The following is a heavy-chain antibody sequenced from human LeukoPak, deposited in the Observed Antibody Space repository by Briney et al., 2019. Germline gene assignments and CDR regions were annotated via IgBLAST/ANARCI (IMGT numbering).Heavy chain of an antibody. Sequence: GGSLRLSCAASGFTFSSYGMHWVRQAPGKGLEWVAFIRYDGSNKYYADSVKGRFTISRDNSKNTLYLQMNSLRAEDTAVYYCAKDEPVPHRGSSGDYWGQGTLVTVSS. CDR3: AKDEPVPHRGSSGDY. V-gene: IGHV3-30*02. D-gene: IGHD6-6*01. CDR2: IRYDGSNK. J-gene: IGHJ4*02. CDR1: GFTFSSYG.